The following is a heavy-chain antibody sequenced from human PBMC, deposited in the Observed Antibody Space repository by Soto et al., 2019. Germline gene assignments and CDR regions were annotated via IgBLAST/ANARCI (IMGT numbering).Heavy chain of an antibody. J-gene: IGHJ4*02. D-gene: IGHD1-1*01. CDR1: GGSISSYY. CDR2: IYYSGST. V-gene: IGHV4-59*08. CDR3: ARHGGGMATTANPDY. Sequence: QVQLQESGPGLVKPSETLSLTCTVSGGSISSYYWSWIRQPPGKGLEWIGYIYYSGSTNYNPSLRIRVTISVDTSKNQFSLKLSSVTAADTAVYYCARHGGGMATTANPDYWGQGTLVTVSS.